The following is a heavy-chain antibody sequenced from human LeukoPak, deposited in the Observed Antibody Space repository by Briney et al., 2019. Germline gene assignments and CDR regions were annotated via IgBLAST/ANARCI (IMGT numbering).Heavy chain of an antibody. D-gene: IGHD4-17*01. CDR3: ARDGSRTYYGDSDWYFDL. CDR1: GGSISSYY. J-gene: IGHJ2*01. V-gene: IGHV4-59*12. CDR2: IYYSGST. Sequence: SETLSLTCTVSGGSISSYYWSWIRQPPGKGLEWIGYIYYSGSTNYNPSLKSRVTISVDTSKNQFSLKLSSVTAADTAVYYCARDGSRTYYGDSDWYFDLWGRGTLVTVSS.